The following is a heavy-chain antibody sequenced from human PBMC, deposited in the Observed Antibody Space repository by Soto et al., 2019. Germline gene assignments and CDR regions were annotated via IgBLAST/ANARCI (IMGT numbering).Heavy chain of an antibody. Sequence: QVQLVQSGAEVKKPGSSVKVSCKASGGTFSSYTITWVRQAPGQGLEWMGGIIPIFGTADYAQKFQGRVTXTXXEATSTAYMELNSLRSADTAVYSCASHSYGPANYYSSGMDVWGQGTTVTVSS. CDR1: GGTFSSYT. CDR3: ASHSYGPANYYSSGMDV. V-gene: IGHV1-69*05. J-gene: IGHJ6*02. CDR2: IIPIFGTA. D-gene: IGHD5-18*01.